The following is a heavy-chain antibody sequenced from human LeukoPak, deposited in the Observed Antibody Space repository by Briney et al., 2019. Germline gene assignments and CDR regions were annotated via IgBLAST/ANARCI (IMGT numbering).Heavy chain of an antibody. CDR2: INHSGST. D-gene: IGHD3-10*01. J-gene: IGHJ6*03. Sequence: SETLSLTCAVYGGSLSGYYWSWIRQPPGKGLEWIGEINHSGSTNYNPSLKSRVTISVDTSKNQFSLKLSSVTAADTAVYYCARDHYYGSGSYYASRYYYMDVWGKGTTVTVSS. CDR3: ARDHYYGSGSYYASRYYYMDV. V-gene: IGHV4-34*01. CDR1: GGSLSGYY.